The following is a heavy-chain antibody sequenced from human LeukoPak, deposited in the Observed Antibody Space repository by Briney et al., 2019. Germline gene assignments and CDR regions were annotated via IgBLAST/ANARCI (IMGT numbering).Heavy chain of an antibody. J-gene: IGHJ1*01. Sequence: GEPLKISCKGSGYSFTSYWIAWVRQMPGKGLEWMGIIYPGDSDTRYSPSFQGQVTISADKSISTAYVQWSSLKAPDTAMYYCARLSTRELDPDLQHWGQGTLVTVSS. CDR2: IYPGDSDT. V-gene: IGHV5-51*01. D-gene: IGHD1-26*01. CDR3: ARLSTRELDPDLQH. CDR1: GYSFTSYW.